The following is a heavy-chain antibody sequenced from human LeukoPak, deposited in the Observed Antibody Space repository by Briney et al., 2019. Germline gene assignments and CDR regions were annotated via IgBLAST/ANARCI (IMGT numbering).Heavy chain of an antibody. D-gene: IGHD6-6*01. Sequence: SETLSLTCTVSGGSISTYYRNWIRQTPGKGLEWIGYIHYSGSTNYNPSLNSRVTISVDTSKNQFSLKVNSVTAADTAVYYCARGTHSSSPIPLDYWGQGTLVTVSS. V-gene: IGHV4-59*01. CDR1: GGSISTYY. CDR3: ARGTHSSSPIPLDY. CDR2: IHYSGST. J-gene: IGHJ4*02.